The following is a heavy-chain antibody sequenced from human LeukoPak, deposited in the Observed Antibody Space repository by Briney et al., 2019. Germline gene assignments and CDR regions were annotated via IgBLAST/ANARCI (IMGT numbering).Heavy chain of an antibody. CDR1: GFTFSDAW. Sequence: GGSLRLSCAASGFTFSDAWMSWVRQAPGKGLEWVGRIRSKTDGGATDYATPVKGRFTISRDDSKNTLYLQMSSLKTEDTAVYYCTTVAAAGQIDYWGQGTLVTVSS. J-gene: IGHJ4*02. D-gene: IGHD6-13*01. V-gene: IGHV3-15*01. CDR2: IRSKTDGGAT. CDR3: TTVAAAGQIDY.